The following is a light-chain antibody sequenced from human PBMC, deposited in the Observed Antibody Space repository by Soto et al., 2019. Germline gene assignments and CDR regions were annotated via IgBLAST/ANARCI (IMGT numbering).Light chain of an antibody. V-gene: IGKV1-12*01. CDR3: QQANSLPIT. J-gene: IGKJ5*01. CDR2: AAS. CDR1: QGISSS. Sequence: DIQMTQSPSSVSASVGDRVTITCRASQGISSSLAWYQQKPGKDPKVLIYAASSLQSGVPLRFSSSGSGTDFTLTISSLQYEDFATYYCQQANSLPITFCQGTRLQIK.